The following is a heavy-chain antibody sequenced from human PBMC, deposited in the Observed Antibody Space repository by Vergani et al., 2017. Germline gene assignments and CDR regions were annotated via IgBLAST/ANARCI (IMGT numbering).Heavy chain of an antibody. V-gene: IGHV1-69*01. CDR1: GGTFSSYA. D-gene: IGHD3-3*01. Sequence: QVQLVQSGAEVKKPGSSVKVSCKASGGTFSSYAISWVRQAPGQGLEWMGGIIPIFGPANYAQKFQGRVTITADESTSTAYMERSSLRSEDTAVYYCARKNGRVVPELDHDAWDIWGQGTMVTVSS. CDR3: ARKNGRVVPELDHDAWDI. J-gene: IGHJ3*02. CDR2: IIPIFGPA.